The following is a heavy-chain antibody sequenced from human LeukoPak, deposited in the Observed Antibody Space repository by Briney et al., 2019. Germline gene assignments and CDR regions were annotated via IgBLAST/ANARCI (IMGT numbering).Heavy chain of an antibody. CDR1: GGSISSNNYN. Sequence: SSETLSLTCTVSGGSISSNNYNCVWIRQPPGKGLEWIGTIYYSGSTYYNLSLKSRVTISVDTSKNQFSLNLDSVTAADTAVYYCARRTATGRFDPWGQGTLVTVSS. V-gene: IGHV4-39*01. CDR3: ARRTATGRFDP. J-gene: IGHJ5*02. D-gene: IGHD1-1*01. CDR2: IYYSGST.